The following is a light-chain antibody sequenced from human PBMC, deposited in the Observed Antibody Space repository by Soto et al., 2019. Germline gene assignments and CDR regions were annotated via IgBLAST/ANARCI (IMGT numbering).Light chain of an antibody. CDR1: QSVSSY. J-gene: IGKJ1*01. Sequence: IVLAQSPTPPSFSPGEKATLSCRASQSVSSYLAWYQQKPGQAPRLLIYDASNRATGIPARFSGSGSGTDFTLTISSLEPEDFAVYYCQQRSNWRTFGQGTKVDIK. V-gene: IGKV3-11*01. CDR2: DAS. CDR3: QQRSNWRT.